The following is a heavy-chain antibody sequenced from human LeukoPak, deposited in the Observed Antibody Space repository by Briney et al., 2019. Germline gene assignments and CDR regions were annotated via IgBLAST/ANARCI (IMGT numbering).Heavy chain of an antibody. V-gene: IGHV1-46*01. CDR2: INPSGGAT. CDR3: ARGLGSGSYYGH. CDR1: GYTFTTYL. J-gene: IGHJ4*02. Sequence: ASVKVSCKASGYTFTTYLIHWVRQAPGQGLEWMGIINPSGGATHYPQKFQGRVAMTRDSSTSTVYMDLSSLESEDTAVYYCARGLGSGSYYGHWGQGTLVTVSS. D-gene: IGHD1-26*01.